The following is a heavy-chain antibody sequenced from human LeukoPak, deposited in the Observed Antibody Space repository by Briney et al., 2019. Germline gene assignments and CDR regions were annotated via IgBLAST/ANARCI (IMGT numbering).Heavy chain of an antibody. D-gene: IGHD4-17*01. V-gene: IGHV3-74*01. CDR1: GFTFSSYA. Sequence: GGSLRLSCAASGFTFSSYAMSWVRQAPGKGLVWVSRINSDGSSTSYADSVKGRFTISRDNAKNTLYLQMNSLRAEDTAVYYCARDLYGDDWFDPWGQGTLVTVSS. CDR3: ARDLYGDDWFDP. J-gene: IGHJ5*02. CDR2: INSDGSST.